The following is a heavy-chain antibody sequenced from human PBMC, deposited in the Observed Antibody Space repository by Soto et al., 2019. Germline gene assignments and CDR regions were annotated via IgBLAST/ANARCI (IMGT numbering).Heavy chain of an antibody. J-gene: IGHJ6*02. Sequence: QQQLVQSGAEVKKPGSSVKVSCKASGGTFGNYAISWVRQAPGQGLEWMGKIIPIFKTANYAQKFQGRITITADRSPRTDIAYMELSSLRSEDTALDYWARVSIPGIYGEDVWGQGTTVTVSS. CDR2: IIPIFKTA. CDR1: GGTFGNYA. D-gene: IGHD2-2*01. V-gene: IGHV1-69*06. CDR3: ARVSIPGIYGEDV.